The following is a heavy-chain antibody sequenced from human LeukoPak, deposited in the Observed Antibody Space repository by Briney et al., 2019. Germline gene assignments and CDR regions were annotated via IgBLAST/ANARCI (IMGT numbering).Heavy chain of an antibody. Sequence: GGSLRLSCAASGFTFSSYAMSWVRQAPGKGLGWVSAISGSGGSTYYADSVKGRFTISRDNSKNTLYLQMNSLRAEDTAVYYCAKGEYSSGWYLADYWGQGTLVTVSS. D-gene: IGHD6-19*01. CDR2: ISGSGGST. CDR3: AKGEYSSGWYLADY. J-gene: IGHJ4*02. CDR1: GFTFSSYA. V-gene: IGHV3-23*01.